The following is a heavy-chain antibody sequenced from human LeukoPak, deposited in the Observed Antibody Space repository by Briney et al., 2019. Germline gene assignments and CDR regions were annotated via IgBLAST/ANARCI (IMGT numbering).Heavy chain of an antibody. CDR2: IYMSGST. V-gene: IGHV4-61*09. J-gene: IGHJ4*02. CDR3: ARDWGIAAATPYYFDH. CDR1: VGSISTGNYY. D-gene: IGHD6-13*01. Sequence: PSETLSLTCTVSVGSISTGNYYYSWIRQSAGKGMEWIGNIYMSGSTRYNPSLMGRDAMSVDTLKNQFSLKIASATAADTAVYYCARDWGIAAATPYYFDHWGQGILVTVSS.